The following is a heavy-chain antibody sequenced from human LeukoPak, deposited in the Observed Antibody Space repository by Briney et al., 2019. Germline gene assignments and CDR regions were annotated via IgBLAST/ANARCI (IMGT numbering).Heavy chain of an antibody. J-gene: IGHJ4*02. Sequence: SETQSLTCTVSGGSISSGGYYWSWIRQHPGKGLEWIGYIYYSGSTYYNPSLKSRVTISIDTSKNQFSLKLSSVTAADTAVYYCAREGTYSSGWPFDYWGQGTLVTVSS. CDR2: IYYSGST. V-gene: IGHV4-31*03. CDR1: GGSISSGGYY. D-gene: IGHD6-19*01. CDR3: AREGTYSSGWPFDY.